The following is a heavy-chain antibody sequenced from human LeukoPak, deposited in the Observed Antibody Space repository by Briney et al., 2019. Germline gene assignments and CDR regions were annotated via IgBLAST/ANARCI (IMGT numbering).Heavy chain of an antibody. V-gene: IGHV3-30*18. Sequence: PGGSLRLSCAASGFTFSGYGMHWVRQAPGKGLEWVAFASNDGSNKYYADSVKGRFTISRDNSQNTLYLQMNSLRAEDTAVYYCAKRSGQYGMDVWGQGTTVTV. J-gene: IGHJ6*02. CDR2: ASNDGSNK. CDR3: AKRSGQYGMDV. CDR1: GFTFSGYG. D-gene: IGHD1-26*01.